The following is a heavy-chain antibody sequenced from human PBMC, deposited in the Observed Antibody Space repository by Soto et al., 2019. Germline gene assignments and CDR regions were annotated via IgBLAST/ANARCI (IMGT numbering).Heavy chain of an antibody. Sequence: GGSLRLSCAASGFTFSSYEMNWVRQAPGKGLEWVSYISSSGSTIYYADSVKGRFAISRDNAKNSLYLQMNSLRAEYTAVYYCARAFTAFCSSTSCPYAPSRYYYYGMDVWGQGTTVTVSS. CDR1: GFTFSSYE. CDR2: ISSSGSTI. J-gene: IGHJ6*02. V-gene: IGHV3-48*03. CDR3: ARAFTAFCSSTSCPYAPSRYYYYGMDV. D-gene: IGHD2-2*01.